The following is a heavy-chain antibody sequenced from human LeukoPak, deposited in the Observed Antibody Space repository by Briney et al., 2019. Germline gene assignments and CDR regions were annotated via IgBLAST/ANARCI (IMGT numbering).Heavy chain of an antibody. V-gene: IGHV4-31*03. Sequence: SQTLSLNCTVSGASISSGGYFWGWIRQHPWKGLEWMGYFFYSGSTYYNPSLKSRVTISVDTSKNQISLKLSSVTAADTAVYYCARAPGSAYNAYYFDYWGQGTLVTVSS. CDR2: FFYSGST. CDR1: GASISSGGYF. D-gene: IGHD1-1*01. J-gene: IGHJ4*02. CDR3: ARAPGSAYNAYYFDY.